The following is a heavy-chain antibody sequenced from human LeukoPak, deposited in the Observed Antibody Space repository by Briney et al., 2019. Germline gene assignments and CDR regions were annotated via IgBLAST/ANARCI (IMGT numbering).Heavy chain of an antibody. CDR2: IYYSGST. D-gene: IGHD6-19*01. Sequence: SETLSLTCTVSGGSISSYYWSWIRQPPGKGLEWIGYIYYSGSTNYNPSLKSRVTISVDTSKNQFSLKLSSVTAADTAVYYCARGDIAVAGNYFDYWGQGTLVTVSS. CDR1: GGSISSYY. J-gene: IGHJ4*02. V-gene: IGHV4-59*01. CDR3: ARGDIAVAGNYFDY.